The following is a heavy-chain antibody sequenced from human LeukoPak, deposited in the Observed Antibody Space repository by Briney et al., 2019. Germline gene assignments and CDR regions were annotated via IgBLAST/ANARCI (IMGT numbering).Heavy chain of an antibody. V-gene: IGHV1-69*06. CDR2: IIPIFGTA. J-gene: IGHJ6*03. D-gene: IGHD2-15*01. Sequence: GASVKVSCKASGGTFSSYAISWVRQAPGQGLEWMGGIIPIFGTANYAQKFQGRVTITADKSTSTAYMELSSLRSEDTAVCYCARSIGYCSGGSCYPAGDYYMDVWGKGTTVTVSS. CDR1: GGTFSSYA. CDR3: ARSIGYCSGGSCYPAGDYYMDV.